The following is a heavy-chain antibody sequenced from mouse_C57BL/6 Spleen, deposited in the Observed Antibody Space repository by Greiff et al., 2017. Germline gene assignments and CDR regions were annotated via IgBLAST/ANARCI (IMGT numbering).Heavy chain of an antibody. V-gene: IGHV1-42*01. J-gene: IGHJ2*01. CDR2: INPSTGGT. D-gene: IGHD1-1*01. CDR1: GYSFTGYY. CDR3: ARYSSSYYFDY. Sequence: EVQLQQSGPELVKPGASVKISCKASGYSFTGYYMNWVKQSPEKSLEWIGEINPSTGGTTYNQKFKAKATLTVDKSSSTAYMQLKSLTSEDSAVYYCARYSSSYYFDYWGQGTTLTVSS.